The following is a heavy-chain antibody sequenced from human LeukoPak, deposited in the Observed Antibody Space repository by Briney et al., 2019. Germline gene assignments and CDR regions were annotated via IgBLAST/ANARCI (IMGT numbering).Heavy chain of an antibody. J-gene: IGHJ4*02. D-gene: IGHD2-15*01. CDR3: ARDLSEKYSIDY. V-gene: IGHV3-30-3*01. Sequence: GGSLRLSCAASGFTFRGYAIHGVREAPGKGLEWVAFISYDGSIKYYADSVKGRCTISRDNSKNTLNLQINSLRAEDTAVYYCARDLSEKYSIDYWGQGTLVTVSS. CDR1: GFTFRGYA. CDR2: ISYDGSIK.